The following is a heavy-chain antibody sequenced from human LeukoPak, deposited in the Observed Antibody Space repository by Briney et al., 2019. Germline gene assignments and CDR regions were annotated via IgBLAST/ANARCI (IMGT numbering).Heavy chain of an antibody. V-gene: IGHV3-33*08. D-gene: IGHD4-17*01. Sequence: GGSLRLSCAASGFTFSSYGMHWVRQAPGKGLEWVAVIWYDGSNKYYADSVKGRFTISRDNSKNTLYLQMNSLRAEDTAVYYCAREGTVTTNYFDYWGQGTLVTVSS. CDR3: AREGTVTTNYFDY. CDR2: IWYDGSNK. J-gene: IGHJ4*02. CDR1: GFTFSSYG.